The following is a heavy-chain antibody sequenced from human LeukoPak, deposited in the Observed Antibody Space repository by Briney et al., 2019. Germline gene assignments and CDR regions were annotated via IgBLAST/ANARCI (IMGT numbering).Heavy chain of an antibody. Sequence: PGGSLRLSCAASGFTFSSYAMSWVRQAPGKGLEWVSAISGSGGSTYYADSVKGRFTISRDNSKNTLYLQMNSLRAEDTAVYYCARDVVAPSQTYYYGSGSRNYFDYWGQGTLVTVSS. CDR1: GFTFSSYA. CDR3: ARDVVAPSQTYYYGSGSRNYFDY. CDR2: ISGSGGST. D-gene: IGHD3-10*01. J-gene: IGHJ4*02. V-gene: IGHV3-23*01.